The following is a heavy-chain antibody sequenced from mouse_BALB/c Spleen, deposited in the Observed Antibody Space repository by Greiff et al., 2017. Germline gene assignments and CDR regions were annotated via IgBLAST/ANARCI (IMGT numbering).Heavy chain of an antibody. CDR1: GFSLTSYG. CDR3: ARGDGYYFLDV. V-gene: IGHV2-2*02. J-gene: IGHJ1*01. D-gene: IGHD2-3*01. Sequence: VKLMESGPGLVQPSQSLSITCTVSGFSLTSYGVHWVRQSPGKGLEWLGVIWSGGSTDYNAAFISRLSISKDNSKSQVFFKMNSLQANDTAIYYCARGDGYYFLDVWGAGTTVTVSS. CDR2: IWSGGST.